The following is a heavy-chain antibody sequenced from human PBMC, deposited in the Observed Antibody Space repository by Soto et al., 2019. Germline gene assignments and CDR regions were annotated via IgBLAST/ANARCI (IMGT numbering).Heavy chain of an antibody. CDR2: ISAYNGNT. D-gene: IGHD2-21*01. CDR3: ARMMGYCGGDCYSDFDY. V-gene: IGHV1-18*01. Sequence: QVQLVQSGAEVKKPGASVKVSCKASGYTFTSYGISWVRQAPGQGPEGVGWISAYNGNTNYAQKLQGRVTMTTDTYTSTAYMELRRLRSDDTAVYYCARMMGYCGGDCYSDFDYWGQGTLVTVSS. J-gene: IGHJ4*02. CDR1: GYTFTSYG.